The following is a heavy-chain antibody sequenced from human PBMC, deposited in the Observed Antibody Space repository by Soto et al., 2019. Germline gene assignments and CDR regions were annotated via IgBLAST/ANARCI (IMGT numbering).Heavy chain of an antibody. Sequence: PGGSLRLSCTTSGFTFGYYALSWVRQSPGKGLEWVGFIRRSAYGGTTDYAASVKGRFTISRDDSKSIAYLQMNSLRTEDTALYYCTRASSLDFDFWGQGTLVTVSS. D-gene: IGHD3-16*01. CDR3: TRASSLDFDF. J-gene: IGHJ4*02. CDR2: IRRSAYGGTT. CDR1: GFTFGYYA. V-gene: IGHV3-49*04.